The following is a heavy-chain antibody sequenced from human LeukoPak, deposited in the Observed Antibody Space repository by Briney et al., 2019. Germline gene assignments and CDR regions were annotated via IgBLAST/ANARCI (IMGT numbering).Heavy chain of an antibody. Sequence: GESLKISCKGSGYSFTSYWIGWVRQMPGKGLVWMGIIYPGDSDTRYSPSFQGQVTISADKSISTAYLQWSSLKASDTAMYYCARLGDYGLYYYGMDVWGQGTTVTVSS. V-gene: IGHV5-51*01. CDR1: GYSFTSYW. D-gene: IGHD4-17*01. CDR3: ARLGDYGLYYYGMDV. CDR2: IYPGDSDT. J-gene: IGHJ6*02.